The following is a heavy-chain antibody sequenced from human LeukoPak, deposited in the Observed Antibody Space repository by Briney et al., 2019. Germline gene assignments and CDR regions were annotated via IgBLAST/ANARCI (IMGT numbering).Heavy chain of an antibody. D-gene: IGHD3-22*01. CDR3: AKDRNYYDSSGYYPIFDY. J-gene: IGHJ4*02. Sequence: PGGSLRLSCSASGFTFSDYDMNWVRQAPGKGLEWVSAIGGSGGSTYYADSVKGRFTISRDNSKNTLYLQMNSLRAEDTAVYYCAKDRNYYDSSGYYPIFDYWGQGTLVTVSS. CDR2: IGGSGGST. CDR1: GFTFSDYD. V-gene: IGHV3-23*01.